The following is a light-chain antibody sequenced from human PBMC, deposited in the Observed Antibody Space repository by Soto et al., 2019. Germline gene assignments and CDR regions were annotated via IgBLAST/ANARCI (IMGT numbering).Light chain of an antibody. CDR2: DNN. Sequence: QSVLTQPPSVSAAPGQKVTISCSGSSSNIGNNYVSWYQHLPGTAPKLLIYDNNERPSGIPDRFSGSKSGTSATLGITGLQTGDEAGYYCETWDSSLSAVVFGGGTKVTVL. CDR1: SSNIGNNY. J-gene: IGLJ2*01. V-gene: IGLV1-51*01. CDR3: ETWDSSLSAVV.